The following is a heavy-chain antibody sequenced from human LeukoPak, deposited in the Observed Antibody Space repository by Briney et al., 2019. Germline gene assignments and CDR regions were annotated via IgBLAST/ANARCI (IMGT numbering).Heavy chain of an antibody. CDR2: ISYDGSNK. CDR3: AKDGSSSSFYY. D-gene: IGHD6-13*01. CDR1: GFTFSSYG. V-gene: IGHV3-30*18. Sequence: PGRSLRLSCAASGFTFSSYGMHWVRQAPGKGLEWVAVISYDGSNKYYAESVKGRFTISRDNSKNTLYLQMNSLRAEDTAVYYCAKDGSSSSFYYCGQGTLVTVSS. J-gene: IGHJ4*02.